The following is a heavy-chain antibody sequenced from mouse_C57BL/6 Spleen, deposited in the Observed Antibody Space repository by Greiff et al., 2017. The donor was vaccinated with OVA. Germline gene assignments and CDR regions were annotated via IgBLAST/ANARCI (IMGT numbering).Heavy chain of an antibody. CDR3: ARDTTVVARYFDV. CDR1: GYTFTSYW. CDR2: IDPSDSET. D-gene: IGHD1-1*01. J-gene: IGHJ1*03. V-gene: IGHV1-52*01. Sequence: VQLQQPGAELVRPGSSVKLSCKASGYTFTSYWMHWVKQRPIQGLEWIGNIDPSDSETHYNQKFKDKATLTVDKSSSTAYMQLSSLTSEDSAVYDCARDTTVVARYFDVWGTGTTVTVSS.